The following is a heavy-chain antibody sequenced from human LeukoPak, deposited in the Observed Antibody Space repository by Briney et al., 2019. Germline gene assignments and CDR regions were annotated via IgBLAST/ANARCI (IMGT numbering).Heavy chain of an antibody. V-gene: IGHV4-59*01. CDR1: GGSISTYY. CDR2: VDYSGST. J-gene: IGHJ2*01. CDR3: ARVGSYCFDL. Sequence: SETLSLTCAVSGGSISTYYWTWIRQPPGKGLEWIGYVDYSGSTNSNPSLKSRVTLSVDSSRNQFSLKVNSVTAADTAVYYCARVGSYCFDLWGRGTLVTVSP. D-gene: IGHD1-26*01.